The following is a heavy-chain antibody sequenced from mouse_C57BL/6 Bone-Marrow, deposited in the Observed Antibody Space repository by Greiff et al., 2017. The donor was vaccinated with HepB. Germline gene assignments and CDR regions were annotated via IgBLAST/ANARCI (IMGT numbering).Heavy chain of an antibody. D-gene: IGHD4-1*01. V-gene: IGHV1-69*01. CDR1: GYTFTSYW. CDR3: AREGLTGDYFDY. Sequence: QVQLQQPGAELVMPGASVKLSCKASGYTFTSYWMHWVKQRPGQGLEWIGEIDPSDSYTNYNQKFKGKSTLTVDKSSSTAYIQLSSLTSEDSAVYYCAREGLTGDYFDYWGQGTTLTVSS. CDR2: IDPSDSYT. J-gene: IGHJ2*01.